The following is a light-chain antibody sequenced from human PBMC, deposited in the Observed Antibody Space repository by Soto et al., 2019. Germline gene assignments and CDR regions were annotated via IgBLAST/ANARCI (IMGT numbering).Light chain of an antibody. J-gene: IGKJ1*01. CDR1: QSLVHGDGNTY. Sequence: DVVLTQTPLSSPVTLGLPASISCRSSQSLVHGDGNTYLSWLQQRPGQPPRLLIYRVSNRFAGVPDRFSGSGAGTDFTLKINRVEAEDVGIYYCVQCAHFPRTFGQGTKVEIK. CDR2: RVS. V-gene: IGKV2-24*01. CDR3: VQCAHFPRT.